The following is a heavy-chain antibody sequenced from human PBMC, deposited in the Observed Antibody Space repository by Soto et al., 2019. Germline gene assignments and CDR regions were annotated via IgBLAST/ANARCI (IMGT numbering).Heavy chain of an antibody. CDR1: GGSISSGGYY. CDR3: ARVARWGAFDI. V-gene: IGHV4-31*03. J-gene: IGHJ3*02. Sequence: SETLSLTCTVSGGSISSGGYYWSWIRQHPGKGLEWIGYIYYSGSTYYNPSLKSRVTISVDTSKNQFSLKLSSVTAADTAVYYCARVARWGAFDIWGQGTMVTVSS. D-gene: IGHD2-21*01. CDR2: IYYSGST.